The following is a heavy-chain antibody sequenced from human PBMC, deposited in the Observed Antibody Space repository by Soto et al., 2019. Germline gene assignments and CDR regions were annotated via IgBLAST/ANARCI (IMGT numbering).Heavy chain of an antibody. CDR3: ARTRQRRPVFYVDY. CDR1: GGPFNTFG. D-gene: IGHD2-2*01. CDR2: IIPKCGTT. J-gene: IGHJ4*02. Sequence: QVQLMQSGAEVTKPGSSVKVSCKASGGPFNTFGISWVRQAPGQGLEWMGGIIPKCGTTNYARRFQGRVTITADESTTTAYLELSSLRHDDTAIYYCARTRQRRPVFYVDYWGQGTPISVTS. V-gene: IGHV1-69*01.